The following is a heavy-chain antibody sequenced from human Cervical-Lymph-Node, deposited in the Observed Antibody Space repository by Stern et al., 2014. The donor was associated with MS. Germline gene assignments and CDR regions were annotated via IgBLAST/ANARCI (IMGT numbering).Heavy chain of an antibody. CDR3: ARARVVVTGIDAFDI. Sequence: VQLVQSGGGVVQPGKSLRLSCASSGFTFSTSGMHWVRQAPGKGLEWVAVIWHDGSKKYYADFVKGRFTISRDNSKNTLYLQMNSLRAEDTALYYCARARVVVTGIDAFDIWGQGTMVTVSS. J-gene: IGHJ3*02. D-gene: IGHD2-21*02. CDR2: IWHDGSKK. CDR1: GFTFSTSG. V-gene: IGHV3-33*01.